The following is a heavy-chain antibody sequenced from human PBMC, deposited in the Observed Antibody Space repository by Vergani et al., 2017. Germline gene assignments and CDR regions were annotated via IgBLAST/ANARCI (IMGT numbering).Heavy chain of an antibody. D-gene: IGHD3-10*01. CDR1: GYSISSGYY. Sequence: QVQLQESGPGLVKPSETLSLTCAVSGYSISSGYYWGWIRQPPGKGLEWIGSIYHSGSTYYNPSLKSRVTISVDTSKNQFSLKLSSVTAADTAVYYCARQGITMVRGVIRHFDYWGQGTLVTVSS. V-gene: IGHV4-38-2*01. J-gene: IGHJ4*02. CDR2: IYHSGST. CDR3: ARQGITMVRGVIRHFDY.